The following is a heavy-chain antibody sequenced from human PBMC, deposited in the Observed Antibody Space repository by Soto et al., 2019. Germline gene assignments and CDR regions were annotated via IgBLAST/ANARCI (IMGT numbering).Heavy chain of an antibody. CDR2: ISYDGSEK. D-gene: IGHD2-2*02. J-gene: IGHJ4*02. CDR3: AKSPNFYCSSPNCYKYYFDL. Sequence: GGSLRLSSAAAGFTFNTYCMHYVRQAPGKGLEWLAVISYDGSEKYYVDSVKGRFTISKDNSKNTLYLQMNSLRPEDTAVYYCAKSPNFYCSSPNCYKYYFDLWGQGTRVTVSS. V-gene: IGHV3-30*18. CDR1: GFTFNTYC.